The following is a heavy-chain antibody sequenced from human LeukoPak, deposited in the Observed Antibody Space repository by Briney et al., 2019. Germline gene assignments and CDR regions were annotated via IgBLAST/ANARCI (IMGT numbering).Heavy chain of an antibody. D-gene: IGHD3-10*01. CDR3: ATMVRVPTAGFDP. J-gene: IGHJ5*02. Sequence: SVKVSCKASGGTFTSYAISWVRQAPGQGLEWMGGIIPIFGTANYAQKFQGRVTITADESTSTAYMELSSLRSEDTAVYYCATMVRVPTAGFDPWGQGTLVTVSS. CDR2: IIPIFGTA. CDR1: GGTFTSYA. V-gene: IGHV1-69*13.